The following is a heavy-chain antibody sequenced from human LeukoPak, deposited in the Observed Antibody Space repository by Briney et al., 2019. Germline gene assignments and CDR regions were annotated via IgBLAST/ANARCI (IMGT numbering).Heavy chain of an antibody. J-gene: IGHJ4*02. D-gene: IGHD6-19*01. V-gene: IGHV4-39*01. CDR2: IYYSGSI. Sequence: TPEALSLTCTVPGGSISSRSNYCGWIRQPPGNWLEWLGSIYYSGSIYYNPSLKSRVTISVDKSKNQLSLKMSSVRAADTAVYYCARSGGTYSSGRNYLDYWGQGTLVTVSS. CDR1: GGSISSRSNY. CDR3: ARSGGTYSSGRNYLDY.